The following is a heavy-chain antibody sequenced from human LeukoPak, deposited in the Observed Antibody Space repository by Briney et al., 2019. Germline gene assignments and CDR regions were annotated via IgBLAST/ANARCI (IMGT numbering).Heavy chain of an antibody. CDR1: GFTFSNYW. Sequence: GGSLRLSCAASGFTFSNYWMHWVRQAPGKGLVWVSRINSDGINTSYADSVKGRFTISRDNAKNTLYLRMNSLRAEDTAVFYCARGCTSNFYYMDVWGKGTTVTISS. V-gene: IGHV3-74*01. CDR2: INSDGINT. CDR3: ARGCTSNFYYMDV. J-gene: IGHJ6*03.